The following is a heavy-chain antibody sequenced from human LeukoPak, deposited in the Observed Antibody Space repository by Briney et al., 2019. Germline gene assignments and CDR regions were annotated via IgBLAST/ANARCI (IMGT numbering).Heavy chain of an antibody. CDR3: ARESRDSSGYGYNWFDP. CDR2: ISAYNGNT. CDR1: GYTFTSYD. D-gene: IGHD3-22*01. Sequence: GASVKVSCKTSGYTFTSYDINWVRQAPGQGLEWMGWISAYNGNTNYAQKLQGRVTMTTDTSTSTAYMELRSLRSDDTAVYYCARESRDSSGYGYNWFDPWGQGTLVTVSS. J-gene: IGHJ5*02. V-gene: IGHV1-18*01.